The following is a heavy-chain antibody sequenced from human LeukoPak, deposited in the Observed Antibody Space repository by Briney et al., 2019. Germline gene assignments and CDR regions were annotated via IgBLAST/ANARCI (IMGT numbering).Heavy chain of an antibody. J-gene: IGHJ5*02. V-gene: IGHV3-48*03. CDR2: ISSSGSNI. D-gene: IGHD3-3*01. Sequence: PGGSLRLSCAASGFTFSSYEMNWVRQAPGKGLEGVSYISSSGSNIYYADSVKGRFTISRDNAKNSLYLQMNSLRVEDTAVYYCARGRSFWSGSNWFDPWGQGTLVTVSS. CDR3: ARGRSFWSGSNWFDP. CDR1: GFTFSSYE.